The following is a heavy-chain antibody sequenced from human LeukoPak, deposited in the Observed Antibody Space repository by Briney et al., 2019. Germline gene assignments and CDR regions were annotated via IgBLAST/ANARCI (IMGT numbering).Heavy chain of an antibody. CDR2: IYYSGNT. D-gene: IGHD1-26*01. CDR3: ARRNRWELLDF. CDR1: GGSISSSSYF. J-gene: IGHJ4*02. V-gene: IGHV4-39*01. Sequence: PSETLSLTCSVSGGSISSSSYFWGWIRQPPGKGLEWIGSIYYSGNTYCNPSPKSRVTISLDTSKNQFSLKVSSASAADTAVYYCARRNRWELLDFWGQGTLVTVSS.